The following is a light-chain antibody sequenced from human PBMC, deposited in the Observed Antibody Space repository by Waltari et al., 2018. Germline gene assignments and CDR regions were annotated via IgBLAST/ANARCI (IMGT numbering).Light chain of an antibody. V-gene: IGLV2-11*01. J-gene: IGLJ3*02. CDR1: GSDVAYSNS. CDR3: CSYTGTWV. Sequence: QSALTQPRSVSGSPGQSVTISCTGTGSDVAYSNSVSWYQQPPGEAPKLVLYDVSARPSGVPDRFSGSKSGNSASLSVSGLQAEDEAVYYCCSYTGTWVFGGGTKLTVL. CDR2: DVS.